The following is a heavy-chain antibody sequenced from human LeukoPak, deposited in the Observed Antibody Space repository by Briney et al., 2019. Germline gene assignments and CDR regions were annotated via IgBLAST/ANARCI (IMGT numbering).Heavy chain of an antibody. CDR3: ARAVKGYCSSTSCSRWFDP. D-gene: IGHD2-2*01. J-gene: IGHJ5*02. CDR1: GGSFSGYY. V-gene: IGHV4-34*01. CDR2: INHSGST. Sequence: SETLSLTCAVYGGSFSGYYWSWIRQPPGKGLKWIGEINHSGSTNYNPSLKSRVTISVDTSKNQFSLKLSSVTAADTAVYYCARAVKGYCSSTSCSRWFDPWGQGTLVTVSS.